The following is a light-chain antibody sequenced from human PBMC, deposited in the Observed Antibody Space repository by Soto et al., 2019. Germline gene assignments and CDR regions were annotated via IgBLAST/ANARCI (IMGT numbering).Light chain of an antibody. Sequence: QSVLTQPPSVSEGPSQRVTLSSSGSSSNIGNNDVNWYQQLPGKAPKLLIYYDDLLPSGVSERFSGSKSGTSASLAISGLQSEDEADYYCAAWDDSLNGVVFGGGTKLTVL. CDR2: YDD. CDR3: AAWDDSLNGVV. CDR1: SSNIGNND. V-gene: IGLV1-36*01. J-gene: IGLJ2*01.